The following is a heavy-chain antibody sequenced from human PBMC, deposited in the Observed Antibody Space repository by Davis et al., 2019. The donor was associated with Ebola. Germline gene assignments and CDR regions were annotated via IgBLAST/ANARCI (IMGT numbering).Heavy chain of an antibody. Sequence: PSETLFLTCTVSGGSISSSSYYWGWIRQPPGKGLEWIGIINYSGSTYYNPSLKSRVTISVDTSKNQFSLKLRSVTAADTAVYYCARRPTVTTNYYHYYYMDVWGKGTMVTVSS. CDR3: ARRPTVTTNYYHYYYMDV. D-gene: IGHD4-17*01. J-gene: IGHJ6*03. CDR2: INYSGST. V-gene: IGHV4-39*01. CDR1: GGSISSSSYY.